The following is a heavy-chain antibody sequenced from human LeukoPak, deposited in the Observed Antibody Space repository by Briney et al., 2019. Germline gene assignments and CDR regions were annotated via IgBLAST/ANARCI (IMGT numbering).Heavy chain of an antibody. V-gene: IGHV3-23*01. CDR1: GFTFSSFA. CDR3: AKRVPYGSSSVYFDN. J-gene: IGHJ4*02. D-gene: IGHD6-6*01. CDR2: ISDNDGTST. Sequence: GGSLRLSCAASGFTFSSFALSWVRQAPGKGMEWVSAISDNDGTSTYYTDSANGRFTISRDNSKNTLYLQMNALRAEDTAVYYCAKRVPYGSSSVYFDNWGQGTPVTVSS.